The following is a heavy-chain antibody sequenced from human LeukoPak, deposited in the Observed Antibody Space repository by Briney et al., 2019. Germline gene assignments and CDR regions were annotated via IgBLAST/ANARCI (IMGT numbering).Heavy chain of an antibody. V-gene: IGHV3-21*01. CDR2: ISSITSSYI. D-gene: IGHD1-14*01. Sequence: GGSLRLSCAASGFTFITYSITWVRQAPGKGLEWVSSISSITSSYIHYADSVKGRFTISRDNVKNSLYLQMNSLRAEDTAVYYCARLGESTTDFDYWGQGTLVTVSS. CDR1: GFTFITYS. CDR3: ARLGESTTDFDY. J-gene: IGHJ4*02.